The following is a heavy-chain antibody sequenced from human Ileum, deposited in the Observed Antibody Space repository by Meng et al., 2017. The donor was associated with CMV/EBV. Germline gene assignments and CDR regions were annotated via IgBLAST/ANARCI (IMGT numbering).Heavy chain of an antibody. V-gene: IGHV3-7*01. D-gene: IGHD2/OR15-2a*01. CDR1: GFRFDNYW. J-gene: IGHJ4*02. CDR3: ARWGGEGSTSGLDS. CDR2: IKEDGSEK. Sequence: LSLTCAASGFRFDNYWMAWVRQAPEKGLEWVANIKEDGSEKNYVDSVKGRFTISRDNSNNLVHLQMSDLRAEDTSVYYCARWGGEGSTSGLDSWGQGTLVTVSS.